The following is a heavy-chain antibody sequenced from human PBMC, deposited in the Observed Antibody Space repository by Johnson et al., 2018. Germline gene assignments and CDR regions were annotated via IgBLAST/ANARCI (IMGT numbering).Heavy chain of an antibody. J-gene: IGHJ3*02. V-gene: IGHV4-31*03. CDR3: ASTRLHYDDVWGNYRFDAFDI. Sequence: QVQLQESGPGLVKPSQTLSLTCTVSGDSISSDGHYWSWIRPHPGQGLEWIGYIYYSGSTDYNPSLKSRVLISLDTSKNQLYLKMTSVTAADTAVYYCASTRLHYDDVWGNYRFDAFDIWGQGTMVTVSS. CDR2: IYYSGST. CDR1: GDSISSDGHY. D-gene: IGHD3-16*02.